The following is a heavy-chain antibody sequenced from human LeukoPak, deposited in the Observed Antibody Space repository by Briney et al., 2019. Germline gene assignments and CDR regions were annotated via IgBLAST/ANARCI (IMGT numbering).Heavy chain of an antibody. CDR2: ITPSSNYI. D-gene: IGHD3-22*01. CDR3: VRAPAYESSNYYLWYSDH. J-gene: IGHJ4*02. CDR1: GFAFSSYS. V-gene: IGHV3-21*01. Sequence: GGSLRLSCAASGFAFSSYSMNWVRQAPGKGLQWVSSITPSSNYIYYADSVKGRFTISRDNAKNSLYLQMNSLRAEDTAVYFRVRAPAYESSNYYLWYSDHWGQGNLISVSS.